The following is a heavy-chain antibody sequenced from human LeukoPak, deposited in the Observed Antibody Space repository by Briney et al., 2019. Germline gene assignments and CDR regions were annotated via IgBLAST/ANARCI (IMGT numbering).Heavy chain of an antibody. J-gene: IGHJ1*01. D-gene: IGHD6-19*01. V-gene: IGHV1-8*01. CDR1: GYTFSSYD. Sequence: ASVKVSCKASGYTFSSYDINWVRQATGQGLEWMGWMDPNSGNTGYAQKFQGRLNMTRNTSIDTAYMELSSLRSDDTAVYYCARRVGSGWPVQHWGQGTLVTVSS. CDR2: MDPNSGNT. CDR3: ARRVGSGWPVQH.